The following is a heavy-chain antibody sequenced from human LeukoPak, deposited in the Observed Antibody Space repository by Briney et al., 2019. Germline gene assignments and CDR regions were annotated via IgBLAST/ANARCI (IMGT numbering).Heavy chain of an antibody. CDR2: IGASGGDT. Sequence: GGSLRLSCAASGFLFSNYAMSWVRQAPGKGLEWVSTIGASGGDTYNADSVKGRFTISRDSSKYTLFLQMHSLRAEDSAVYYCAKHRDTSSSYYFDYWGQGTLVTVSS. CDR1: GFLFSNYA. V-gene: IGHV3-23*01. D-gene: IGHD6-13*01. CDR3: AKHRDTSSSYYFDY. J-gene: IGHJ4*02.